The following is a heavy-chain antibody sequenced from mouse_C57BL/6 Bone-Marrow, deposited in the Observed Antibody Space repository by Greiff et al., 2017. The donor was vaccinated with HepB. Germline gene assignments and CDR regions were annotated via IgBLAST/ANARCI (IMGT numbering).Heavy chain of an antibody. CDR3: ARVGDYDAWFAY. J-gene: IGHJ3*01. CDR2: ISSGGSYT. Sequence: VQLQQSGGDLVKPGGSLKLSCAASGFTFSSYGMSWVRQTPDKRLEWVATISSGGSYTYYPDSVKGRFTISRDNAKNTLYLQMSSLKSEDTAMYYCARVGDYDAWFAYWGQGTLVTVSA. V-gene: IGHV5-6*01. D-gene: IGHD2-4*01. CDR1: GFTFSSYG.